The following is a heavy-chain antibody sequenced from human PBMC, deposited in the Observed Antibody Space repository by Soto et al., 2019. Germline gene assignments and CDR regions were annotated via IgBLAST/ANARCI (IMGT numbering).Heavy chain of an antibody. CDR3: AKDGDTITPSGDY. CDR1: GFTFRNSA. CDR2: ISESGVNT. J-gene: IGHJ4*02. V-gene: IGHV3-23*01. Sequence: GGSLRLSCAGSGFTFRNSAMNWFRQAPGKGLEWVSTISESGVNTFHADSVKGRFTVSRDNSKNTLYLQMNSLRVDDTAVYFCAKDGDTITPSGDYWGPGTLVTVSS. D-gene: IGHD1-20*01.